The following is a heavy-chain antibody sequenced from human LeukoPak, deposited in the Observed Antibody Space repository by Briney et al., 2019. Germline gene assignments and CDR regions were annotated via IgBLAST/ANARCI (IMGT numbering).Heavy chain of an antibody. CDR1: GFTFTDYY. CDR2: ISLSGTSI. D-gene: IGHD6-13*01. V-gene: IGHV3-11*04. CDR3: AKQKAAAGYYYYYMDV. Sequence: PGGSLRLSCAASGFTFTDYYMGWLRQAPGKGLEWVSYISLSGTSIYYADSVKGRFTISRDNAKNSLDLQMDSLRAEDTAVYYCAKQKAAAGYYYYYMDVWGKGTTVTVSS. J-gene: IGHJ6*03.